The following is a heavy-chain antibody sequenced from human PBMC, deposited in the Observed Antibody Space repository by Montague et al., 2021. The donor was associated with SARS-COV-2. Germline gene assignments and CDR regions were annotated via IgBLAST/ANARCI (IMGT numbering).Heavy chain of an antibody. Sequence: SETLSLTCTVSGGSISGFYWSWFRQPPGKGLEWIGYISDSGSTNYNPSLTSRVTMSVDMSKDQFSLKVNSVTAADTAVYYCARHYSATLPAVYWGQGTLVTVSS. V-gene: IGHV4-59*08. CDR2: ISDSGST. CDR1: GGSISGFY. CDR3: ARHYSATLPAVY. J-gene: IGHJ4*02. D-gene: IGHD2-15*01.